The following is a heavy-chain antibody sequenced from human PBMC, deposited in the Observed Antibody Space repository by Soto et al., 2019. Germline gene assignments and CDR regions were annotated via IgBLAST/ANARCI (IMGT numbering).Heavy chain of an antibody. CDR1: GDSVSSSDFY. J-gene: IGHJ6*02. CDR2: GYSTGTT. V-gene: IGHV4-61*08. CDR3: SRVSKLVAPKDGKRAYFFAMDV. D-gene: IGHD6-6*01. Sequence: QVLLRESGPGLVKPSETLALTCAVSGDSVSSSDFYWTWIRQPPGKPLEWIGYGYSTGTTSYSPPLKSRVDISVETSENQFSLNLRSVTAADAAVYFCSRVSKLVAPKDGKRAYFFAMDVWGHGNTVTVS.